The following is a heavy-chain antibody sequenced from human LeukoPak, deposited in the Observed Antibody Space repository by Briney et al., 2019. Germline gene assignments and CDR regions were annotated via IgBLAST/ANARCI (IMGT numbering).Heavy chain of an antibody. Sequence: PSETLSLTCTVSGGSISSSSYYWSWIRQPPGKGLEWIGYIYYSGSTNYNPSLKSRVTISVDTSKNQFSLKLSSVTAADTAVYYCARGRSSMVRGYYYYYMDVWGKGATVTISS. V-gene: IGHV4-61*01. CDR3: ARGRSSMVRGYYYYYMDV. CDR2: IYYSGST. J-gene: IGHJ6*03. D-gene: IGHD3-10*01. CDR1: GGSISSSSYY.